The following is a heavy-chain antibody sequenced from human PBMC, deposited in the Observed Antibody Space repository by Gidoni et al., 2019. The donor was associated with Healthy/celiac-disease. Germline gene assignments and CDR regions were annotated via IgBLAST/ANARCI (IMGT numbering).Heavy chain of an antibody. CDR2: IKGDGSIT. V-gene: IGHV3-74*01. D-gene: IGHD6-6*01. CDR3: ARRLDYFDS. Sequence: EVQLAESGGDLVQAGGSLRLSCADAVFTFNNYWMDWVRQAPGEGLVWVSGIKGDGSITRYADPVKGRFTISRDNARNMVYLQMNGLRVEATAVYYCARRLDYFDSWGQRSLVTVSS. J-gene: IGHJ4*02. CDR1: VFTFNNYW.